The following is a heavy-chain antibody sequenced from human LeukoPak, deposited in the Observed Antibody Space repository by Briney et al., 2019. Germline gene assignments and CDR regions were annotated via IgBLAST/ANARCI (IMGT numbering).Heavy chain of an antibody. D-gene: IGHD3-10*02. V-gene: IGHV3-30*04. CDR1: GFTFSSYA. Sequence: GRSLRLSCAASGFTFSSYALHWVRQAPGKGLAWVAVISYDGSNKYYADSVKGRFTISRDNSKNTLYLQMNSLRAEDTAVYYCARDRDIAPYFRNNFDYWGQGTLVTVSS. J-gene: IGHJ4*02. CDR3: ARDRDIAPYFRNNFDY. CDR2: ISYDGSNK.